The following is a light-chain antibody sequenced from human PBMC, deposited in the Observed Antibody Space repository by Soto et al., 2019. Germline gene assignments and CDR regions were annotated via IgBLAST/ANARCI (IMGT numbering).Light chain of an antibody. J-gene: IGLJ2*01. CDR2: VDN. CDR1: SSNIGTGYN. Sequence: QAVVTQPPSVSGAPGQRVTISCTGSSSNIGTGYNVHWYQQLPGTAPKLLIYVDNNRPSGVPDRFSGSKSGTSASLAITGLQAEDEAVYYCQSYDSSLSGHVVFGGGTKVTVL. V-gene: IGLV1-40*01. CDR3: QSYDSSLSGHVV.